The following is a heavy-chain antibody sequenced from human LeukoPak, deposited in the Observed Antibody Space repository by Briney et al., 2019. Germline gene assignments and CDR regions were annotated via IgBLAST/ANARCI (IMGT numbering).Heavy chain of an antibody. V-gene: IGHV1-18*01. CDR2: ISAYNGNT. CDR3: ARLYSGYEDRNYYYYYMDV. J-gene: IGHJ6*03. Sequence: ASVKVSCKASGYTFTSYGISWVRQAPGQELEWMGWISAYNGNTNYAQKLQGRVTMTTDTSTSTAYMELRGLRSDDTAVYYCARLYSGYEDRNYYYYYMDVWGKGTTVTVSS. D-gene: IGHD5-12*01. CDR1: GYTFTSYG.